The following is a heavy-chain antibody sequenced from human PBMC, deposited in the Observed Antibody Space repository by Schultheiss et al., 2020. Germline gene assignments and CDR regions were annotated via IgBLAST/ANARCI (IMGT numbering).Heavy chain of an antibody. J-gene: IGHJ4*02. Sequence: VKVSCKASGYTFPSYDINWVRQATGHGLEWMGWMNPNSGNTGYAQKFQGRVTMTRDTSISTAYMELSRLRSDDTAVYYCARDSDCSGGICFLDYWGQGALVTVSS. D-gene: IGHD2-15*01. CDR1: GYTFPSYD. CDR3: ARDSDCSGGICFLDY. CDR2: MNPNSGNT. V-gene: IGHV1-8*01.